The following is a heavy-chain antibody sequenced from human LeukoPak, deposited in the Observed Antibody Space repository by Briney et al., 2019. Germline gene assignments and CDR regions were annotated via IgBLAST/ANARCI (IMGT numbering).Heavy chain of an antibody. V-gene: IGHV4-59*01. CDR1: GGSISNYY. J-gene: IGHJ4*02. CDR3: ARADFWSGYCDY. Sequence: SSETLSLTCTVSGGSISNYYWTWIRQTPGKGLECIGYVSYSGLTNYNPSLKSRVTVSVDTSKNQFSLKLTSVTPADTAVYYCARADFWSGYCDYWGQGTLVTVSS. D-gene: IGHD3-3*01. CDR2: VSYSGLT.